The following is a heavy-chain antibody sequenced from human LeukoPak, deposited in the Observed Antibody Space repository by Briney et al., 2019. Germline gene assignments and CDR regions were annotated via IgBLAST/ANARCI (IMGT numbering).Heavy chain of an antibody. CDR1: GFIFSSDS. V-gene: IGHV3-21*01. J-gene: IGHJ4*02. Sequence: PGGSLRVSCAASGFIFSSDSMNWVRQAPGKGLQWVSSISRSSSYIYYADSVKGRFTISRDNAKNSLYLQMNSLRAEDTAAYYCAGDTVTTDSYYFDYWGQGTLVTVSS. CDR2: ISRSSSYI. CDR3: AGDTVTTDSYYFDY. D-gene: IGHD4-17*01.